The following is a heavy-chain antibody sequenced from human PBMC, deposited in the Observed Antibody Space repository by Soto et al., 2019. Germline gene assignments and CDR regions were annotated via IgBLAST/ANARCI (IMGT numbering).Heavy chain of an antibody. CDR3: ARGRLEWLLLGYGVDV. CDR1: GGSFSDYY. D-gene: IGHD3-3*01. V-gene: IGHV4-34*01. J-gene: IGHJ6*02. Sequence: SETLSLTCAVYGGSFSDYYGTWIRQSPGKGLEWIGEINHSGVTYYNPSLKSRVTISVDTSKNQLSLKMRSVTAADTAVYYCARGRLEWLLLGYGVDVWGQGTTVTVSS. CDR2: INHSGVT.